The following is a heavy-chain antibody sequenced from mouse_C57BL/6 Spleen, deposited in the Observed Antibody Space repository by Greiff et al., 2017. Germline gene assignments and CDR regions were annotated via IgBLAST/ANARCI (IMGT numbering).Heavy chain of an antibody. CDR2: IYPGDGDT. V-gene: IGHV1-80*01. CDR1: GYAFSSYW. D-gene: IGHD1-1*01. J-gene: IGHJ2*01. Sequence: QVHVKQSGAELVKPGASVKISCKASGYAFSSYWMNWVKQRPGKGLEWIGQIYPGDGDTNYNGKFKGKATLTADKSSSTAYMQLSSLTSEDSAVYFCARDDFGGSSLDYWGQGTTLTVSS. CDR3: ARDDFGGSSLDY.